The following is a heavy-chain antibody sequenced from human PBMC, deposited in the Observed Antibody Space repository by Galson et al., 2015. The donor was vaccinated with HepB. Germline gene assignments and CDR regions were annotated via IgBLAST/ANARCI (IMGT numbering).Heavy chain of an antibody. CDR2: ISSQGKYI. Sequence: SLRLSCAASGFTFSGYYICWIRQAPGKVLELVSSISSQGKYIYYADALKGRLTISRANPKNSLYLPMNSLRAEDTGVYHCARESRLGYYDAQYFALWGRGTLVTVSS. CDR3: ARESRLGYYDAQYFAL. CDR1: GFTFSGYY. J-gene: IGHJ2*01. D-gene: IGHD3-16*01. V-gene: IGHV3-11*04.